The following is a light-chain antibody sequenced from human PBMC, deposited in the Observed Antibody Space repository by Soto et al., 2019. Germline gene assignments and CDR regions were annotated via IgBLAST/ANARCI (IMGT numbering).Light chain of an antibody. V-gene: IGKV1-5*01. CDR3: HSRA. Sequence: DLPLTQTPSTLSCLVGDEGTITCRASQTISRWLAWYQQKPGRAPKLLIYDASTLESGVPSRFSGSGYETEFTLTISRLQPDDFATYFCHSRAFGQGTRLEIK. J-gene: IGKJ5*01. CDR2: DAS. CDR1: QTISRW.